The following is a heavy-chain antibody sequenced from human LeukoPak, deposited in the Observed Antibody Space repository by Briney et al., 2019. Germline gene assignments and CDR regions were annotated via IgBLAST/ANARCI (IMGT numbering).Heavy chain of an antibody. CDR1: GGTFSSYA. V-gene: IGHV1-69*06. CDR2: IIPIFGTG. D-gene: IGHD4-17*01. J-gene: IGHJ4*02. Sequence: ASVKVSCKASGGTFSSYAISWVRQAPGQGLEWMGRIIPIFGTGNYAQKFQGRVTITADKSTSTAYIELSSLRSEDTAVYYCARGPVYGDYGGSLFDYWGQGTLVTVSS. CDR3: ARGPVYGDYGGSLFDY.